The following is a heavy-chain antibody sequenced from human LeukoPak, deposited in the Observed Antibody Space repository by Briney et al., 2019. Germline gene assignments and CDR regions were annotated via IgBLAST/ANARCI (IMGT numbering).Heavy chain of an antibody. D-gene: IGHD3-10*01. V-gene: IGHV3-23*01. CDR3: AKGDFYGSGRDYYYMDV. Sequence: GGSLRLSCAPSGFTFSSYGMSWVRQAPGEGLEWVSAIRGSGGSTYYADSVKGRFTISRDNSKHTLYLKMNSLRAEDTAVYNCAKGDFYGSGRDYYYMDVWGKGTTVTISS. CDR1: GFTFSSYG. J-gene: IGHJ6*03. CDR2: IRGSGGST.